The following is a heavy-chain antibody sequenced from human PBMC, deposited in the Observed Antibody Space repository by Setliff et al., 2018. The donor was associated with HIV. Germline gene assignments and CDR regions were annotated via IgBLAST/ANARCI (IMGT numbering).Heavy chain of an antibody. V-gene: IGHV1-69*13. J-gene: IGHJ6*03. Sequence: SVKVSCKASGGIFSSCALSWVRQAPGQGLEWMGGIIPILGSIDYAQKFQGRLSITADESTGTAYMELSSLRFEDTAMYYCAGLSGDNSGQPYYYYMDVWGKGTTVTVSS. CDR1: GGIFSSCA. CDR3: AGLSGDNSGQPYYYYMDV. CDR2: IIPILGSI. D-gene: IGHD3-22*01.